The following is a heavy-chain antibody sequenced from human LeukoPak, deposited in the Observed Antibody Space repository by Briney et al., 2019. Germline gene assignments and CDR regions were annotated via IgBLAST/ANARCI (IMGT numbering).Heavy chain of an antibody. CDR1: GGSISSGGYY. V-gene: IGHV4-31*03. CDR2: IYYSGST. D-gene: IGHD5-12*01. CDR3: ARGRWLRPPAWYLFDY. Sequence: SQTLSLTCTVSGGSISSGGYYWSWIRQHPGKGLEWIGYIYYSGSTYYNPSLKSRVTISVDTSKNQFSLKLSSVTAADTAVYYCARGRWLRPPAWYLFDYWGQGTLVTVSS. J-gene: IGHJ4*02.